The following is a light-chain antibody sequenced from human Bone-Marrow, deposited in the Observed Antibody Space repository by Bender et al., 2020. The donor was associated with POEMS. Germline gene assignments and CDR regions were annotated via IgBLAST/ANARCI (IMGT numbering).Light chain of an antibody. CDR2: RSD. V-gene: IGLV1-47*01. J-gene: IGLJ2*01. CDR1: SSNIESNF. CDR3: SAWDDSLSGVL. Sequence: QSVLTQPPSASGTPGQRVNISCSGSSSNIESNFVYWYQQLPGAAPQLLIYRSDQRPSGVPDRFSGSKSGTSASLAISGLRSEDDADYYCSAWDDSLSGVLFGGGTKLTVL.